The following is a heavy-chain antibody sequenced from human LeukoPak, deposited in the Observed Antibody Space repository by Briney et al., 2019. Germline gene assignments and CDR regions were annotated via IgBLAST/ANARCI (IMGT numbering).Heavy chain of an antibody. CDR2: IYYSGST. D-gene: IGHD3-22*01. CDR1: GGSVSSGSYY. Sequence: PSETLSLTCTVSGGSVSSGSYYWSWIRQPPGKGLEWIGYIYYSGSTNYNPSLKSRVTISVDTSKNQFSLKLSSVTAADTAVYYCARGYYDSSGRFDYWGQGTLVTVSS. CDR3: ARGYYDSSGRFDY. J-gene: IGHJ4*02. V-gene: IGHV4-61*01.